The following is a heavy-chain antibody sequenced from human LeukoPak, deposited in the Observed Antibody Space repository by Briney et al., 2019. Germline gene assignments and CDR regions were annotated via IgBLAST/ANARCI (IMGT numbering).Heavy chain of an antibody. CDR2: INHSGST. Sequence: PSETLSLTCTVSGGSISSYYWSWIRQPPGKGLEWIGEINHSGSTNYNPSLKSRVTISVDTSKNQFSLKLSSVTAADTAVYYCARAPRKYSSGWYRYFDYWGQGTLVTVSS. V-gene: IGHV4-34*01. J-gene: IGHJ4*02. CDR3: ARAPRKYSSGWYRYFDY. D-gene: IGHD6-19*01. CDR1: GGSISSYY.